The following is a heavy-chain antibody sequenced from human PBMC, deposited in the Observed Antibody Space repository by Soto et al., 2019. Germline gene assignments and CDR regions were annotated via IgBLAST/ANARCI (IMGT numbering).Heavy chain of an antibody. CDR2: ISGSGGST. V-gene: IGHV3-23*01. CDR3: AKGDDDSSGYYRPAPFLGVD. Sequence: GGSLRLSCAASGFTFSSYAMSWVRQAPGKGLEWVSAISGSGGSTYYADSVKGRFTISRDNSKNTLYLQMNSLRAEDTAVYYCAKGDDDSSGYYRPAPFLGVDWGQGTLVTVSS. CDR1: GFTFSSYA. D-gene: IGHD3-22*01. J-gene: IGHJ4*02.